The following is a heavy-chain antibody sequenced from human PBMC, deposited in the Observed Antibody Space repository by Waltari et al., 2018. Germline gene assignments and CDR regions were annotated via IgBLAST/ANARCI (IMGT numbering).Heavy chain of an antibody. D-gene: IGHD4-17*01. V-gene: IGHV3-21*03. Sequence: VQLVASGGGLVKPGGSLRLSCAVSGFTSRNFGMSWVRQAPGKGLEWVATTTDGNAYLYYADSVRGRFTVSTDNAKSSLYLQMNNLRAEDTGVYYCVRALTTPNDYWGRGTLVTVSS. CDR1: GFTSRNFG. CDR2: TTDGNAYL. CDR3: VRALTTPNDY. J-gene: IGHJ4*02.